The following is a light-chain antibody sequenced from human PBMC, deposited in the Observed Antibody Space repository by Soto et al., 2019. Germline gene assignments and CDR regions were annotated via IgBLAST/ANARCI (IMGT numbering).Light chain of an antibody. CDR2: GVS. J-gene: IGKJ4*01. V-gene: IGKV3-15*01. CDR3: QQYNTLPPLT. Sequence: TAMTQSPATLSVSPGERATLSCRASLTVNSNLAWYQQKPGQSPRLLIYGVSTRATGVPARFSGSGSGTEFTLPISSLQSGDSAVYDCQQYNTLPPLTFGGGTKVEIK. CDR1: LTVNSN.